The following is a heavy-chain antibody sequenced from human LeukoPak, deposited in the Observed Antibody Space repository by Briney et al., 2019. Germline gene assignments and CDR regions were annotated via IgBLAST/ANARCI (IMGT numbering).Heavy chain of an antibody. CDR2: IWYDGSNK. CDR1: GFG. J-gene: IGHJ4*02. CDR3: ARDLMGEDNY. V-gene: IGHV3-33*01. D-gene: IGHD1-26*01. Sequence: GRSLRLSCAASGFGMHWVRQAPGKGLEWVAIIWYDGSNKYYSDSVKGRFTISRDNYKNTLYLQMNSLRAEDTAVYYCARDLMGEDNYWGQGTLVTVSS.